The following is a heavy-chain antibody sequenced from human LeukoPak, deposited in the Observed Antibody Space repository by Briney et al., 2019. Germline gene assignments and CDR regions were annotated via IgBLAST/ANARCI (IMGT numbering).Heavy chain of an antibody. CDR2: ISGSGGST. Sequence: GGSLRLSCAASGFTFSSYAMSWVRQAPGKGLEWVSAISGSGGSTYYADSVKGRFTISRDNSKNTLYLQMNSLRAEDTAVYYCAKDSSGWRNYYYGIDVWGQGTTVTAS. CDR3: AKDSSGWRNYYYGIDV. V-gene: IGHV3-23*01. D-gene: IGHD6-19*01. J-gene: IGHJ6*02. CDR1: GFTFSSYA.